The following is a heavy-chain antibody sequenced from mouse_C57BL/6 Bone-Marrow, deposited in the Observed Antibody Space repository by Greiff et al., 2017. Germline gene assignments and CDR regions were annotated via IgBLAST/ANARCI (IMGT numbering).Heavy chain of an antibody. CDR3: ARDSYYNDSSRFAY. CDR2: IDPSVSYT. Sequence: QVQLQQPVAELVMPGASVKLSCKASGYTFTSYWMHWVKQRPGQGLEWIGEIDPSVSYTNYNQKFKGKSTLTVDKSSSTAYMQLSSLTSEDSAVYYGARDSYYNDSSRFAYWGQGTLVTVSA. D-gene: IGHD1-1*01. V-gene: IGHV1-69*01. CDR1: GYTFTSYW. J-gene: IGHJ3*01.